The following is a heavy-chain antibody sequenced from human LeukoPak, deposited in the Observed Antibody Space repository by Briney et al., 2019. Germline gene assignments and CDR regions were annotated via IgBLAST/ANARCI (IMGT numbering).Heavy chain of an antibody. Sequence: GGSLRLSCAASGFAVSSNYMSWVRQAPGKGLEWVGRIKSKTDGGTTDYAAPVKGRFTISRDDSKNTLYLQMNSLKTEDTAVYYCTTYSSIGYWGQGTLVTVSS. CDR2: IKSKTDGGTT. CDR3: TTYSSIGY. D-gene: IGHD6-19*01. J-gene: IGHJ4*02. CDR1: GFAVSSNY. V-gene: IGHV3-15*01.